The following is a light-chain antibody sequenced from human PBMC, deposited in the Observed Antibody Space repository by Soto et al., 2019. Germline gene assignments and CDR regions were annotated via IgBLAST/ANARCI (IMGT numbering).Light chain of an antibody. CDR2: DVS. CDR1: TSDVGRYNY. CDR3: NSYTSSSTYV. V-gene: IGLV2-14*01. Sequence: DLTKAASVSGLPGQSSTISCTRTTSDVGRYNYVSWYQQHPGKAPKLIIYDVSNRPSGVSNRFSGSKSGNTASLTISGLQAEDEADYYCNSYTSSSTYVFGTGTKVTVL. J-gene: IGLJ1*01.